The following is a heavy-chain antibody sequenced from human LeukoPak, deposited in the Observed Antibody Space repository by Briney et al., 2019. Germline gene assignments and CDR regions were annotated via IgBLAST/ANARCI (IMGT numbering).Heavy chain of an antibody. CDR1: GLTFGNYG. Sequence: GGSLRLSCVASGLTFGNYGMNWVRQAPGKGLEYVSAISSNGGRTYYANSVKGRFTISRDNSRNTLYLQMGSLRAEDMAVYYCATYYYDSGGFHFHHWGQGTLVTVSS. V-gene: IGHV3-64*01. CDR3: ATYYYDSGGFHFHH. J-gene: IGHJ1*01. D-gene: IGHD3-22*01. CDR2: ISSNGGRT.